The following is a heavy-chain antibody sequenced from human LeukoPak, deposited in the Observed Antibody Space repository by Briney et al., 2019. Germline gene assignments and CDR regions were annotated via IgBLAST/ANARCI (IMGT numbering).Heavy chain of an antibody. J-gene: IGHJ4*02. V-gene: IGHV4-39*07. Sequence: PSETLSLTCTVSGGSISSSSYYWGWIRQPPGKGLEWIGSIYYSGSTYYNPSLKSRVTISVDTSKNQFSLKLSSVTAADTAVYYCARQGSSSWYGGVGYWGQGTLVTVSS. CDR2: IYYSGST. D-gene: IGHD6-13*01. CDR1: GGSISSSSYY. CDR3: ARQGSSSWYGGVGY.